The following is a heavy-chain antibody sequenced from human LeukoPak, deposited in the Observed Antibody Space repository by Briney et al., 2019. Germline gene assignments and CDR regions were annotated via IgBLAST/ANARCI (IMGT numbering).Heavy chain of an antibody. CDR2: ISAYNDNT. D-gene: IGHD2-15*01. CDR3: ARASYCSDGSCYSDY. CDR1: GYTFTSYG. J-gene: IGHJ4*02. V-gene: IGHV1-18*01. Sequence: ASVKVSCKASGYTFTSYGISWVRQAPGQGLEWMAWISAYNDNTNYAQKLQGRVAMTTDTSTSTAYMELRSLRSDDTAVYYCARASYCSDGSCYSDYWGQGTLVTVSS.